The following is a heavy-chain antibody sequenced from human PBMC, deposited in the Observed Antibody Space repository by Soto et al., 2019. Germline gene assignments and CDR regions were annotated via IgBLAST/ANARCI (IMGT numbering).Heavy chain of an antibody. CDR3: ARARATTGYYFDY. J-gene: IGHJ4*02. CDR2: IYYSGST. D-gene: IGHD1-26*01. CDR1: GGSISSGDYY. V-gene: IGHV4-30-4*01. Sequence: QVQLQESGPGLVKPSQTLSLTCTVSGGSISSGDYYWSWIRQPPGKGLEWIGYIYYSGSTYYNPSLKSRGTISVDTSKNQFSLKLSSVTAADTAVYYCARARATTGYYFDYWGQGTLVTVSS.